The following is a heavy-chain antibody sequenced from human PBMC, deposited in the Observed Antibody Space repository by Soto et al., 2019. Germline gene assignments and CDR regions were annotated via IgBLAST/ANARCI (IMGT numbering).Heavy chain of an antibody. D-gene: IGHD2-2*02. J-gene: IGHJ5*02. CDR3: ARGDCKISCYIGS. Sequence: EVQLVESGGGLVQPGGSLRLSCGASGFGFSNYEMNWVRQAPGKGLEWVSYITSSGGATMYADSVKGRFTISRDNAKDSLYLQLNSPRVEDTAVYYCARGDCKISCYIGSWGQGALVTVSS. CDR2: ITSSGGAT. CDR1: GFGFSNYE. V-gene: IGHV3-48*03.